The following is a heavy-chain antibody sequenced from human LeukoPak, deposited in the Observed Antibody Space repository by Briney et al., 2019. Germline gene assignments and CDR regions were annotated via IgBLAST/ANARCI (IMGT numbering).Heavy chain of an antibody. V-gene: IGHV3-7*01. D-gene: IGHD5-12*01. CDR2: IKEDGSIE. J-gene: IGHJ5*02. CDR3: VSQQVAPP. CDR1: GFTFSHYW. Sequence: PGGALRLSCVASGFTFSHYWMSCVRQAPWKGLEWVANIKEDGSIEDYVDSVKGRFTVSRDNAKNSLYLAMNSLRVKETAVYYCVSQQVAPPWGQGTMVIASS.